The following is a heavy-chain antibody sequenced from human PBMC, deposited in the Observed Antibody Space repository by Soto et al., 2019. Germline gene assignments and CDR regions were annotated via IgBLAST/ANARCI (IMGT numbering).Heavy chain of an antibody. D-gene: IGHD6-6*01. CDR1: GGTFSSYA. J-gene: IGHJ3*02. CDR3: ARDSPLIAARAFDI. V-gene: IGHV1-69*10. CDR2: IIPILGIA. Sequence: ASVKVSCKASGGTFSSYAISWVRQGPGQGLEWMGGIIPILGIANYAQKFQGRVTITADKSTSTAYMELSSLRSEDTAVYYCARDSPLIAARAFDIWGQGTMVTVSS.